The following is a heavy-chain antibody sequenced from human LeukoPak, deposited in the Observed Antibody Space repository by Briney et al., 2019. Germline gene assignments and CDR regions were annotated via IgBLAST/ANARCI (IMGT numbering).Heavy chain of an antibody. CDR1: GFTFSSYW. V-gene: IGHV3-74*01. Sequence: GGSLRLSCAASGFTFSSYWMHWVRQAPGKGLVWVSRINSDGSSTSYADSEKGRFTISRDNAKNTLYLQMNSLRAEDTAVYYCAREDIVVVPAMGYWGQGTLDTLSS. D-gene: IGHD2-2*01. CDR2: INSDGSST. J-gene: IGHJ4*02. CDR3: AREDIVVVPAMGY.